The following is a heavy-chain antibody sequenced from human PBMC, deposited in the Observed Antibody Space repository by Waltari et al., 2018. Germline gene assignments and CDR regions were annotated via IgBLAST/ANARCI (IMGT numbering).Heavy chain of an antibody. Sequence: QPQLQESGPGLEKPSETLSLTCTVSGGSITTRSYHWAWIRQTPGKGLEWIGSIHISGSTYYNPSLRSRVTMSVDTSNNPFSLKLTSVTAADTAVYYCARQPPTTVPTPRSPFDTWGQGTMVSVSS. J-gene: IGHJ3*02. CDR2: IHISGST. V-gene: IGHV4-39*07. D-gene: IGHD4-17*01. CDR3: ARQPPTTVPTPRSPFDT. CDR1: GGSITTRSYH.